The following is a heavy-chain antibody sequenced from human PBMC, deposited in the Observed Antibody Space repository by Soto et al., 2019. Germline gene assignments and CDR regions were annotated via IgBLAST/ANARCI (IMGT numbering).Heavy chain of an antibody. V-gene: IGHV3-30-3*01. CDR1: GFTFSSYA. Sequence: VQLVESGGGVVQPGRSLRLSCAASGFTFSSYAMHWVRQAPGKGLEWVAVISYDGSNKYYADSVKGRFTISRDNSKNTLYLQMNSLRAEDTAVYYCARTYVWGSYRLDYWGQGTLVTVSS. D-gene: IGHD3-16*02. J-gene: IGHJ4*02. CDR2: ISYDGSNK. CDR3: ARTYVWGSYRLDY.